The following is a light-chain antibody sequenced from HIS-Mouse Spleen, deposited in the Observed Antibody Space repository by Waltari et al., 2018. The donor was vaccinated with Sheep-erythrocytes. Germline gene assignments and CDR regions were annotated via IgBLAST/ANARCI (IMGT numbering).Light chain of an antibody. CDR2: AAS. CDR1: QCIRND. J-gene: IGKJ2*01. Sequence: AIQMTQSPSSLSASVGDRVTITCRESQCIRNDLGWYQQKPGKAPKLLIYAASSLQSGVPYRFSGSGSGTDFTLNISSLQPEDFATYYCLQDYNYPYTFGQGTKLEIK. V-gene: IGKV1-6*01. CDR3: LQDYNYPYT.